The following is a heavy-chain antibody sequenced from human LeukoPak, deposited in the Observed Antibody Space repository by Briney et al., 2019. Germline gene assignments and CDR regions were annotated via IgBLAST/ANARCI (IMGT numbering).Heavy chain of an antibody. Sequence: SETLSLTCAAYGGSFSGYYLSWIRQPPGKGLEWIGEINHSGSTNYNPSLKSRVTISVDTSKNQFSLKLSSVTAADTAVYYCARAAGTGTFDIWGQGTMVTVSS. J-gene: IGHJ3*02. CDR3: ARAAGTGTFDI. D-gene: IGHD6-19*01. CDR1: GGSFSGYY. CDR2: INHSGST. V-gene: IGHV4-34*01.